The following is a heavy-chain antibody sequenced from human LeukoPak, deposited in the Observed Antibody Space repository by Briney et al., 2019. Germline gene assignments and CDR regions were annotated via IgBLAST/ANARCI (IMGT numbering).Heavy chain of an antibody. CDR2: FSWNSGSI. CDR3: AKDMGKSIAARPNAFDI. J-gene: IGHJ3*02. D-gene: IGHD6-6*01. V-gene: IGHV3-9*03. CDR1: GFTFVDYA. Sequence: GGSLGPSCAASGFTFVDYAMHWVRHAPGKGLEWVSGFSWNSGSIAYADSVKGRFTISRDNAKNSLYLQMNSLRAEDMALYYCAKDMGKSIAARPNAFDIWGQGTMVTVSS.